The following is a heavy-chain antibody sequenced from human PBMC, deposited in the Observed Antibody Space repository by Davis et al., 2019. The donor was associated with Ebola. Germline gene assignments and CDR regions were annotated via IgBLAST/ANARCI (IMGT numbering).Heavy chain of an antibody. Sequence: QVSCKGSEYNFDTYWIGWVRQMPGKGLEWMGIIYPGDSKTIYSPSFQGQVTISADKSINTAYLQWSSLKASDAAMYYCARRRNTVGAPFDPWGQGTLVTVSS. CDR3: ARRRNTVGAPFDP. V-gene: IGHV5-51*01. CDR2: IYPGDSKT. D-gene: IGHD1-26*01. CDR1: EYNFDTYW. J-gene: IGHJ5*02.